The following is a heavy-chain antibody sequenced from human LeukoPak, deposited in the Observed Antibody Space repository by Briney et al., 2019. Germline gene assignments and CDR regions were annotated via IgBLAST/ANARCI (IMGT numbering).Heavy chain of an antibody. J-gene: IGHJ4*02. V-gene: IGHV1-46*01. D-gene: IGHD2-2*01. CDR3: ALVPAAKTPFDY. CDR2: INPSGGST. CDR1: GYTFTSYY. Sequence: GASVKVSCKASGYTFTSYYMHWVRQAPGQGLEWMGIINPSGGSTSYAQKFQGRVTMTRDTSTSTVYMELSSPRSEDTAVYYCALVPAAKTPFDYWGQGTLVTVSS.